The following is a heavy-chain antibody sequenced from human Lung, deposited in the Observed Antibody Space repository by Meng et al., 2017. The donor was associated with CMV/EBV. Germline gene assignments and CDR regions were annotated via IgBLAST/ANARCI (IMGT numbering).Heavy chain of an antibody. CDR1: GFMFRDYS. CDR3: SRPTTLSRSVDF. V-gene: IGHV3-49*04. D-gene: IGHD4-11*01. J-gene: IGHJ4*02. Sequence: GESLKISCDASGFMFRDYSMPWVRQAPGRGLEWVALIRPRGYGATTEHAVSVKGRFTVSRDDSNSIVHLQMNSLKTEDAAVYFCSRPTTLSRSVDFWGQGTLVTVSS. CDR2: IRPRGYGATT.